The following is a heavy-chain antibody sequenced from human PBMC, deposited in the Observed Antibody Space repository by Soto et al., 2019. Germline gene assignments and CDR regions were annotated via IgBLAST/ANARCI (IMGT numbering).Heavy chain of an antibody. CDR1: GGTFSSDS. CDR3: ARSGGLVRDFNY. Sequence: QVQLVQSGAEVKKPGSSVKVSCKASGGTFSSDSFSWVRQAPGQGLEWMGGIIPMFDTPIYAQKFQDRVTMTADESTSTAYMQLSSLRSGDTAVYYCARSGGLVRDFNYWGQGALVTVSS. D-gene: IGHD6-6*01. CDR2: IIPMFDTP. V-gene: IGHV1-69*12. J-gene: IGHJ4*02.